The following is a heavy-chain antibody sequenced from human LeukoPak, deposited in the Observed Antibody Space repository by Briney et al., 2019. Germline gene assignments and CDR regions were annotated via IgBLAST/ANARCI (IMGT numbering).Heavy chain of an antibody. J-gene: IGHJ4*02. Sequence: SETLSLTCTVSGYSISSGYYWGWIRQPPGKGLEWIGSIYHSGSTYYNPSLKSRVTISVDTSKNQFSLKLSSVTAADTAVYYCARDSAGPGYFDWSTQDYWGQGTLVTVSS. V-gene: IGHV4-38-2*02. D-gene: IGHD3-9*01. CDR3: ARDSAGPGYFDWSTQDY. CDR2: IYHSGST. CDR1: GYSISSGYY.